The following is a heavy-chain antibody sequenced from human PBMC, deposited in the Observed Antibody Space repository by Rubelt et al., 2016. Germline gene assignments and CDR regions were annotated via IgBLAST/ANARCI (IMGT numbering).Heavy chain of an antibody. CDR2: INHSGST. J-gene: IGHJ4*02. Sequence: QLQLQESGPGLVKPSETLSLTCTVSGGSISSSSYYWGWIRQPPGKGLEWIGEINHSGSTNYNPSLKSRVTISVDTSKHQFSLKLSSVTAADTAVYYCAGGITIFGVASGYFDYWGQGTLVTVSS. CDR3: AGGITIFGVASGYFDY. CDR1: GGSISSSSYY. V-gene: IGHV4-39*07. D-gene: IGHD3-3*01.